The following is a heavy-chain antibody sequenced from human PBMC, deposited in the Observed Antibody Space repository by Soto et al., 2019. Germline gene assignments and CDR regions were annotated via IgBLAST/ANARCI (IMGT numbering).Heavy chain of an antibody. D-gene: IGHD2-2*01. CDR3: ARDSLGYCSSTSCSRARHYYGMEV. CDR2: IDWDDDK. CDR1: GFSRSTSGMR. J-gene: IGHJ6*02. Sequence: SGPTLVNPTRTLTLTCTFSGFSRSTSGMRVSWIRQPPGKALEWLARIDWDDDKFYSTSLKTGLTISKDTSKNRVVLTMTNMDPVDTATYYSARDSLGYCSSTSCSRARHYYGMEVCGPGTTVTVSS. V-gene: IGHV2-70*04.